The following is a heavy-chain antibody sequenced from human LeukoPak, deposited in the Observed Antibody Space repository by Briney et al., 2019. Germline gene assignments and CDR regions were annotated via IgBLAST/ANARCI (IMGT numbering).Heavy chain of an antibody. Sequence: ASMKVSCKASGYTFTSYDINWVRQATGQGLEWMGWMNPNSRNTGYAQKFQGRVTITRNTSISTAYMELSSLRSEDTAVYYCARGGPNDTPDYWGQGTLVTVSS. CDR2: MNPNSRNT. V-gene: IGHV1-8*03. J-gene: IGHJ4*02. CDR3: ARGGPNDTPDY. CDR1: GYTFTSYD. D-gene: IGHD2-15*01.